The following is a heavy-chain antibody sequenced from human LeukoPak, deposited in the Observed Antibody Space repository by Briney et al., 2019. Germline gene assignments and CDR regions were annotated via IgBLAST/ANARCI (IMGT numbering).Heavy chain of an antibody. Sequence: ASVKVSCKASGYTFTSYAMHWVRQAPGQRLEWMGWINAGNGNTKYSQKFQGRVTITRDTSASTAYMELSSLRSEDTAVYYCARPGIAAAGSPYYYYGMDVWGQGTTVTVSS. V-gene: IGHV1-3*01. J-gene: IGHJ6*02. CDR3: ARPGIAAAGSPYYYYGMDV. CDR2: INAGNGNT. D-gene: IGHD6-13*01. CDR1: GYTFTSYA.